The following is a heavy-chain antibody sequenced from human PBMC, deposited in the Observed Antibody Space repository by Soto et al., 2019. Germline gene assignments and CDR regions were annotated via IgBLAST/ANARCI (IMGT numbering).Heavy chain of an antibody. V-gene: IGHV1-69*12. D-gene: IGHD3-9*01. CDR2: IIPIFGTA. CDR3: ARRTRYYDILTGGFDY. Sequence: QVQLVQSGAEVKKPGSSVKVSCKASGGTFSSYAISWVRQAPGQGLEWMGGIIPIFGTANYAQKFQGRVTITADESTSTAYLELSSLRSEDTAVYYCARRTRYYDILTGGFDYWGQGTLVTVSS. CDR1: GGTFSSYA. J-gene: IGHJ4*02.